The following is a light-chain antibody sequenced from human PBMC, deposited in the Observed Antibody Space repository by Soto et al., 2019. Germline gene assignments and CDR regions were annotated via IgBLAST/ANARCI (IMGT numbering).Light chain of an antibody. CDR3: QQYGTAPWT. V-gene: IGKV3-20*01. J-gene: IGKJ1*01. CDR2: GAY. CDR1: QSVINSY. Sequence: VLTKSPGTLSLYTGERATLSCRASQSVINSYLAWYQQKPGQAPRLLLYGAYNRATGIPDRFSGSGSGTDFTLTISRLEPEDFAVYYCQQYGTAPWTFCQGTNVDI.